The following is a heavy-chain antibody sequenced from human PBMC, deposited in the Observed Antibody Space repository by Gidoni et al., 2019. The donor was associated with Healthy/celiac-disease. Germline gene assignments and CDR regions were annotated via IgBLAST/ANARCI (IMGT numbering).Heavy chain of an antibody. D-gene: IGHD2-21*01. Sequence: QVQLVQSGAEVKKPGASVKVSCKASGYTFTSYGISWVRQAPGQGLEWMGWISAYNGNTNYAQKLQGRVTMTTDTSTSTAYMELRSLRSDDTAVYYCAREPSGVVIATRGAFDIWGQGTMVTVSS. CDR1: GYTFTSYG. CDR3: AREPSGVVIATRGAFDI. V-gene: IGHV1-18*01. J-gene: IGHJ3*02. CDR2: ISAYNGNT.